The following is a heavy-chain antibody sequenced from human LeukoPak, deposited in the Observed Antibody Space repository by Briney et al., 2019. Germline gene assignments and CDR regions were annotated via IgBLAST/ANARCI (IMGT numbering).Heavy chain of an antibody. J-gene: IGHJ3*02. CDR2: TIPIFGTA. D-gene: IGHD1-26*01. V-gene: IGHV1-69*13. CDR1: GGTFSSYA. CDR3: ARDRETEVGATRTFDI. Sequence: ASVNVSCKASGGTFSSYAISWVRQAPGQGLEWMGGTIPIFGTANYAQKFQGRVTITADESTSTAYMELSSLRSEDTAVYYCARDRETEVGATRTFDIWGQGTMVTVSS.